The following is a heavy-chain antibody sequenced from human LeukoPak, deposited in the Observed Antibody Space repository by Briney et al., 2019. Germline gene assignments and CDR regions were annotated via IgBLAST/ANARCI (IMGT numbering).Heavy chain of an antibody. Sequence: GGSLRLSCAASGFTFSSYAMNWVREAPGKGLEWVSYISSSGSTIYYADSVKGRFTISRDNAKNSLYLQMNSLRAEDTAVYYCARDAYYYGSGSDLDYWGQGTLVTVSS. CDR2: ISSSGSTI. CDR3: ARDAYYYGSGSDLDY. CDR1: GFTFSSYA. J-gene: IGHJ4*02. D-gene: IGHD3-10*01. V-gene: IGHV3-48*03.